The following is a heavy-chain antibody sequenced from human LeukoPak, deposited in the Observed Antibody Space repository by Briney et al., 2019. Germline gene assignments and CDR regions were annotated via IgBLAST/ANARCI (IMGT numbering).Heavy chain of an antibody. CDR1: GFSARNNY. CDR3: ARDGGGSYSLAFDI. D-gene: IGHD1-26*01. CDR2: IYSGGTT. V-gene: IGHV3-53*01. Sequence: PGGSLRLSCAASGFSARNNYMSWVRKPPGEGLGWVSVIYSGGTTYYADSVKGRFTISRDNSKNTLYLQMNNLRAEDTAVYYCARDGGGSYSLAFDIWGQGTLVTVSS. J-gene: IGHJ3*02.